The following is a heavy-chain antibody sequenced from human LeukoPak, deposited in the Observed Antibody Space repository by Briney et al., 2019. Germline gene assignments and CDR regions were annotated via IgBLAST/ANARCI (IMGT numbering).Heavy chain of an antibody. D-gene: IGHD6-13*01. J-gene: IGHJ6*03. V-gene: IGHV4-34*01. CDR3: ARVKRSSSKTRTGYMGV. CDR1: GFTFSSYT. Sequence: GSLRLSCAASGFTFSSYTMNWVRLAPGKGLEWIGEINHSGSTNYNPSLKSRVTISVDTSKNQFSLKLSSVTAADTAVYYCARVKRSSSKTRTGYMGVWGKGTTVTVSS. CDR2: INHSGST.